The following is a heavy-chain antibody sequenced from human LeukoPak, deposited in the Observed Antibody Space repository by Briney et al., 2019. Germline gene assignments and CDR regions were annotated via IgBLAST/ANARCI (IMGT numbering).Heavy chain of an antibody. Sequence: GGSLRLSCAASGFTFSSYGMHWVRQAPGKGLEWVAVISYGGSNKYYADSVKGRFTISRDNSKNTLYLQMNSLRAEDTAVYYCAKDLGYYDSSGYSDYWGQGTLVTVSS. CDR2: ISYGGSNK. V-gene: IGHV3-30*18. J-gene: IGHJ4*02. D-gene: IGHD3-22*01. CDR3: AKDLGYYDSSGYSDY. CDR1: GFTFSSYG.